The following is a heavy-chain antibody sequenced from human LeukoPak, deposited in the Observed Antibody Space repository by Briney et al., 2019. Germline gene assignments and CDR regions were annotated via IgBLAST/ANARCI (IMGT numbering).Heavy chain of an antibody. D-gene: IGHD5-24*01. CDR2: IYYSGST. V-gene: IGHV4-39*07. CDR3: ARESLTWLQSRTSWFDP. Sequence: SETLSLTCTVSGGSISSSTYFWGWIRQPPGKGLEWIGTIYYSGSTYYNPSLKSLVTISVDSSKNQFSLRLSSVTAADTAVYYCARESLTWLQSRTSWFDPWGQGTLVTVSS. J-gene: IGHJ5*02. CDR1: GGSISSSTYF.